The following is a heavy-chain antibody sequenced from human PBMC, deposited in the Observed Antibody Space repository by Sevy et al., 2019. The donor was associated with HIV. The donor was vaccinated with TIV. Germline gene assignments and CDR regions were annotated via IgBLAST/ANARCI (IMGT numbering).Heavy chain of an antibody. CDR2: FYDSGRT. Sequence: SETLSLTCTVSGGSVSSGRYYWSWIRQPPGKGLEWIGYFYDSGRTKYNPSLKSRVTIAVDMSKNLFSLKLTSVTAADTAVYYCARHGAVQHSFGMDVWGQGTRVTVSS. J-gene: IGHJ6*02. CDR3: ARHGAVQHSFGMDV. D-gene: IGHD1-1*01. V-gene: IGHV4-61*03. CDR1: GGSVSSGRYY.